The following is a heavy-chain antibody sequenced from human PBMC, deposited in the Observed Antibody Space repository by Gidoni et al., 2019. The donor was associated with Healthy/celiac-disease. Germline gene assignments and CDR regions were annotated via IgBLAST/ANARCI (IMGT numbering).Heavy chain of an antibody. CDR3: ARDRGVAAAGVTYYYYYGMDV. CDR2: ISSSGSTI. D-gene: IGHD6-13*01. V-gene: IGHV3-48*03. Sequence: EVQLVESGGGLVQPGGSLSLSCAAPGCTFSSYEANCGRQAPGKGLEWVSYISSSGSTIYYADSVKGRFTISRDNAKNSLYLQMNSLRAEDTAVYDCARDRGVAAAGVTYYYYYGMDVWGQGTTVTVSS. J-gene: IGHJ6*02. CDR1: GCTFSSYE.